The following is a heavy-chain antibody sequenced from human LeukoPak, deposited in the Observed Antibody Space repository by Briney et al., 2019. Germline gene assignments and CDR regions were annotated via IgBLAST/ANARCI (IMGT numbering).Heavy chain of an antibody. CDR2: INPNSGGT. Sequence: GASVKDSCKASGYTFTGYYMHWVREAPGQGLEWMGWINPNSGGTNYAQKFQGRVTMTRDTSISTAYMELSRLRSDDTAVYYCARDGKTLVHHPDYWGQGTLVTVSS. V-gene: IGHV1-2*02. J-gene: IGHJ4*02. D-gene: IGHD6-6*01. CDR1: GYTFTGYY. CDR3: ARDGKTLVHHPDY.